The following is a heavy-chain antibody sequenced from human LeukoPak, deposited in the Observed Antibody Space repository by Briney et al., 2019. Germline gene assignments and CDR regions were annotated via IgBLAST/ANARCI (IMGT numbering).Heavy chain of an antibody. V-gene: IGHV4-39*07. CDR3: ARGVDDYGDY. Sequence: SETLSLTCTVSGGSISSSSYYWGWIRQPPGKGLEWIGSIYYSGSTYYNPSLKSRVTISVDTSKNQFSLKLSSVTAADTAVYYCARGVDDYGDYWGQGTLVTVSS. CDR2: IYYSGST. J-gene: IGHJ4*02. D-gene: IGHD4/OR15-4a*01. CDR1: GGSISSSSYY.